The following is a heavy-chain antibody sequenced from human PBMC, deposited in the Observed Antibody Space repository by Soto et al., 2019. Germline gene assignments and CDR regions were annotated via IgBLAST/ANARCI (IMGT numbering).Heavy chain of an antibody. CDR2: IWHDGSKM. CDR3: ARDDVITVLKY. Sequence: QVQLVESGGGVVQPGRSLRLSCTASGFDFSSHGFHWVRQAPGKGLEWVSAIWHDGSKMYYADSLKGRFTVSRDDPKSTLYLQMNSLRAEDTAVYHCARDDVITVLKYWGQGTLVTVSS. CDR1: GFDFSSHG. J-gene: IGHJ4*02. V-gene: IGHV3-33*01. D-gene: IGHD1-20*01.